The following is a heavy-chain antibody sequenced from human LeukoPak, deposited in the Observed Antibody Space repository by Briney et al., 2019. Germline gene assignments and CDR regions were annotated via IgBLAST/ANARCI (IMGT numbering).Heavy chain of an antibody. J-gene: IGHJ4*02. CDR2: IWNDGTNK. V-gene: IGHV3-33*01. CDR1: GFIFSNYA. Sequence: GRSLRLSCAASGFIFSNYAMHWVRQAPGKGLEWATVIWNDGTNKYYADSVKGRFTISRDNSKNTLYLQMNSLRTEDTALYYCARGADYWGQGTLVTVSS. CDR3: ARGADY.